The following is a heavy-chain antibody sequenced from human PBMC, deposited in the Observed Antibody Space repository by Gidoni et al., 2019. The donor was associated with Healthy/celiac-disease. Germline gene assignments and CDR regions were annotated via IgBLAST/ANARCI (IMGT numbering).Heavy chain of an antibody. CDR3: ARDGPDYGDGDY. CDR1: GFTFSSYW. D-gene: IGHD4-17*01. Sequence: EVQLVESGGGLVQPGGSLRLSCAASGFTFSSYWMHWVRQAPGKGLVWVSRSNSDGSSTSYADSVKGRFTISRDDAKNTLYLQMNSLRAEDTAVYYCARDGPDYGDGDYWGQGTLVTVSS. J-gene: IGHJ4*02. V-gene: IGHV3-74*01. CDR2: SNSDGSST.